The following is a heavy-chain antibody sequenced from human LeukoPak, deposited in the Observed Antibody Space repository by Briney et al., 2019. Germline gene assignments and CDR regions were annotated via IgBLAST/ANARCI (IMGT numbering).Heavy chain of an antibody. V-gene: IGHV4-39*01. Sequence: PSETLSLTCTVSGGSISSSSYYWGWIRQPPGKGLEWIGSAYYRGSTYYNPSLKSRVTISVDTSKNQFSLKLSSVTAADTAVYYCARPNYYDSSGYSDWGQGTLVTVSS. D-gene: IGHD3-22*01. CDR3: ARPNYYDSSGYSD. J-gene: IGHJ4*02. CDR2: AYYRGST. CDR1: GGSISSSSYY.